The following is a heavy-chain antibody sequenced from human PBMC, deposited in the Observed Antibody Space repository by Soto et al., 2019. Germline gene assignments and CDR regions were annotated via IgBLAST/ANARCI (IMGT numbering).Heavy chain of an antibody. Sequence: GGSLRLSCTASGFSSSNYEMNWIRQAPGKGLEWVSYISTTGTSPYYADSVRGRFTVSRDTANNSIYLQMNSLRAEDTALYYCARDGHRGPSDAFDVWGQGTMVTVSS. CDR3: ARDGHRGPSDAFDV. CDR1: GFSSSNYE. V-gene: IGHV3-48*03. CDR2: ISTTGTSP. J-gene: IGHJ3*01. D-gene: IGHD3-10*01.